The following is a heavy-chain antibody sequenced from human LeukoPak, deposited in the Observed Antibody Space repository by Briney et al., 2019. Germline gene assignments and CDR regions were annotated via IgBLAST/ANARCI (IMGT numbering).Heavy chain of an antibody. CDR2: ISAYNGNT. Sequence: ASVKVSCKASGYTFTSYGISWVRQAPGQGLEWMRWISAYNGNTNYAQKLQGRVTMTTDTSTSTAYMELRSLRSDDTAVYYCAREYYYDSSGYYPDAFDIWGQGTMVTVSS. D-gene: IGHD3-22*01. CDR1: GYTFTSYG. V-gene: IGHV1-18*01. J-gene: IGHJ3*02. CDR3: AREYYYDSSGYYPDAFDI.